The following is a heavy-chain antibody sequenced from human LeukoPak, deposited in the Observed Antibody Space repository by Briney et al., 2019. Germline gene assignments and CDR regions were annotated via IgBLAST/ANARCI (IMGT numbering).Heavy chain of an antibody. Sequence: ASVKVSCKASGGTFSSYAISWVRQAPGQGLEWMGGIIPIFGTANYAQKFQGRVTITADESTSTAYMELSSLRSDDTAVYYCARELRYYFDYWGQGTLVTVSS. J-gene: IGHJ4*02. CDR3: ARELRYYFDY. CDR1: GGTFSSYA. V-gene: IGHV1-69*13. CDR2: IIPIFGTA.